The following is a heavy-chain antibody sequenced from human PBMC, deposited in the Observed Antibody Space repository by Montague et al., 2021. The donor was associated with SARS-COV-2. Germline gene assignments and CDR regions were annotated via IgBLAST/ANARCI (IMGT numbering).Heavy chain of an antibody. V-gene: IGHV3-48*03. J-gene: IGHJ4*02. Sequence: SLRLSFSASGFDFFNFDMAWVRQAPERGLEWISDISSSGATILYADSLKGRFTISRDNIQKSLYLQMNSLRAEDTAVYCCATNKYCTLHDCLHGRHYFDHWGQGTLVTVSS. CDR3: ATNKYCTLHDCLHGRHYFDH. CDR2: ISSSGATI. D-gene: IGHD2-8*01. CDR1: GFDFFNFD.